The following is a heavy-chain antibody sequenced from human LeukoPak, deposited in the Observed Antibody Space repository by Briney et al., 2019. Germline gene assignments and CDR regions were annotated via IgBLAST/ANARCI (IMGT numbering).Heavy chain of an antibody. D-gene: IGHD3-10*01. CDR3: ARYSGSYFDY. CDR1: GGSISSSSHY. J-gene: IGHJ4*02. Sequence: SETLSLTCTVSGGSISSSSHYWAWIRQPPGKGLEWLATISDSGTTYYSPSLKSRVTISVDTSKNQFSLKLGSVTAADTAVFYCARYSGSYFDYWGQGTLVTVSS. CDR2: ISDSGTT. V-gene: IGHV4-39*01.